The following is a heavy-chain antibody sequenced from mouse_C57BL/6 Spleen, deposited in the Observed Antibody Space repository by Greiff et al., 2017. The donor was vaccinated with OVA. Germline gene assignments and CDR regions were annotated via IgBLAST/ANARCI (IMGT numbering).Heavy chain of an antibody. D-gene: IGHD2-3*01. CDR3: ARIGVTIAY. V-gene: IGHV14-2*01. J-gene: IGHJ3*01. Sequence: EVQLQQSGAELVKPGASVKLSCTASGFNIKDYYMHWVKQRTEQGLEWIGRIDPEDGVTKYAPKFQGKATITADTSSNTAYLQLSSLTSEDTAVYYCARIGVTIAYWGQGTLVTVSA. CDR2: IDPEDGVT. CDR1: GFNIKDYY.